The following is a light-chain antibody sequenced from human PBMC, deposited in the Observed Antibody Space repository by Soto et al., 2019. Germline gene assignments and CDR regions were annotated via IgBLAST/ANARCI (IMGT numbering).Light chain of an antibody. Sequence: QSVLTQPPSASGTPGQRVTISCSGSSSNIGSNTVNWYQQLLGTAPKLLIYSNNQRPSGVPDRFSGSKSGTSASLANSGLQSEDEAHYYCAAWDDSLNGPVFGGGTKLTVL. CDR1: SSNIGSNT. CDR3: AAWDDSLNGPV. J-gene: IGLJ2*01. CDR2: SNN. V-gene: IGLV1-44*01.